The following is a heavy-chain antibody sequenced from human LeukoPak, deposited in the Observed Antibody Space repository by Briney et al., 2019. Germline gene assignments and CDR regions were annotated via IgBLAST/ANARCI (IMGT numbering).Heavy chain of an antibody. CDR1: GFTFSSYS. V-gene: IGHV3-48*01. Sequence: GGSLRLSCAASGFTFSSYSMNWVRQAPGKGLEWVSYISSSSSTIYYADSVKGRFTISRDNSRNRLYLQMNSLRAEDTAVYYCARVEESASFDPWGQGTLVTVSS. CDR2: ISSSSSTI. J-gene: IGHJ5*02. CDR3: ARVEESASFDP. D-gene: IGHD3-3*01.